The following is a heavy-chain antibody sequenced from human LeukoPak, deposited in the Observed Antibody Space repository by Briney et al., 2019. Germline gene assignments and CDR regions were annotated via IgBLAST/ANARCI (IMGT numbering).Heavy chain of an antibody. D-gene: IGHD6-19*01. CDR2: ITGSGVTT. CDR1: GFTFNDYD. Sequence: GGSLRLSCAASGFTFNDYDMHWVRQAPGKGLEWVSFITGSGVTTSYADSVKGRFTISRDSAKHSLYLQMNSLRAEDTAVYYCVRPTSSGSINSWGQGTLVTVSS. J-gene: IGHJ4*02. V-gene: IGHV3-48*01. CDR3: VRPTSSGSINS.